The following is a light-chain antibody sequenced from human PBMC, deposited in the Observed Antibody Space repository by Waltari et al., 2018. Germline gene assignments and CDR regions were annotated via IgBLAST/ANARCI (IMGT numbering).Light chain of an antibody. J-gene: IGKJ5*01. CDR3: QQRSNWQIT. CDR1: QSVSSY. Sequence: VSTHSTVTLSLSPGERATPSCRASQSVSSYLAWYQQKPGQAPRLLIYDASNRATGIPARFSGSGSGTDFTLTISSLEPEDFTVYYCQQRSNWQITFGQGTRLEIK. V-gene: IGKV3-11*01. CDR2: DAS.